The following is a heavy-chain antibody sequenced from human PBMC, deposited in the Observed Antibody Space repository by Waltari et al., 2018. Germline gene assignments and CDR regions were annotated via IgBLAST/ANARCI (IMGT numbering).Heavy chain of an antibody. D-gene: IGHD6-19*01. CDR2: IYWNDDK. CDR1: GFSLSTSGVG. Sequence: QITLKESGPTLVKPTQTLTLTCTFSGFSLSTSGVGVGWIRQPPGKALEWLALIYWNDDKRYSPSLKSRLTITKDTSKNQVVLTMTNMDPVDTATYYCAHRQWVVPLFDYWGQGTLVTVSS. V-gene: IGHV2-5*01. CDR3: AHRQWVVPLFDY. J-gene: IGHJ4*02.